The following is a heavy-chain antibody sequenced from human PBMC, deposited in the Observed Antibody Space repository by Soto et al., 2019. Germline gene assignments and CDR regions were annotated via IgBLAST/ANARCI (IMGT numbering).Heavy chain of an antibody. CDR1: GYRFTRYW. CDR2: IYPGDSDT. V-gene: IGHV5-51*01. J-gene: IGHJ4*02. CDR3: ARLETVPFIAAAYFDY. Sequence: PGESLQISCTVSGYRFTRYWIGWVRQMHGKGLEWMGIIYPGDSDTRYSPSFQGQVTISADKSISTAYLQWSSLKASDTAMYYCARLETVPFIAAAYFDYWGQGTLVTVSS. D-gene: IGHD6-13*01.